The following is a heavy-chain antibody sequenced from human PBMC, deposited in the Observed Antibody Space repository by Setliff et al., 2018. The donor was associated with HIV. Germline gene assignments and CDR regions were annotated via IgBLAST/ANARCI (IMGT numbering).Heavy chain of an antibody. D-gene: IGHD6-13*01. V-gene: IGHV4-31*03. Sequence: PSETLSLTCTVSGGSISSGGYYWSWIRQHPGKGLEWIGYIYHSGITYYNPSLKSRVTISLDTSKNQFSLKLSSVTAADTAVYYCARGIAAAEGYFDYWGQGTLVTSP. CDR2: IYHSGIT. J-gene: IGHJ4*02. CDR1: GGSISSGGYY. CDR3: ARGIAAAEGYFDY.